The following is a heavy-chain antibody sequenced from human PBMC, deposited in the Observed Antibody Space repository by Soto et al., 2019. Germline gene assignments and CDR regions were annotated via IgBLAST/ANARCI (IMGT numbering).Heavy chain of an antibody. Sequence: QVQLQESGPGLVKPSGTLSLTCAVSGGSFTSNNWWTWVRQPPGQGLEWIGEIYRTGSTNYNPSLKSRVTISLDKSENQFSMTVTSLTAADPAVYYCASRDPGTSVDYWGQGTLVTVSS. J-gene: IGHJ4*02. V-gene: IGHV4-4*02. D-gene: IGHD1-7*01. CDR1: GGSFTSNNW. CDR3: ASRDPGTSVDY. CDR2: IYRTGST.